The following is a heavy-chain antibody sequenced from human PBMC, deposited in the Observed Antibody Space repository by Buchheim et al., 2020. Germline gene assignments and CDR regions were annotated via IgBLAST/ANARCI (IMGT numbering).Heavy chain of an antibody. J-gene: IGHJ4*02. D-gene: IGHD3-22*01. V-gene: IGHV3-15*04. Sequence: EVQLVESGGGLVKPGGSLRLSCAASGISFRDVWMSWVRQAPGKGLEWVARIATQASGGTTDYPSRVKGRFTISREDWEDTLHLQMDTLTTEDTAVYYCVTYTSGYFPSWGQGTL. CDR1: GISFRDVW. CDR3: VTYTSGYFPS. CDR2: IATQASGGTT.